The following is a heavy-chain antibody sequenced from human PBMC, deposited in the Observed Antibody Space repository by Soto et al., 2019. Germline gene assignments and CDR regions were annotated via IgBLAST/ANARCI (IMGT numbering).Heavy chain of an antibody. Sequence: ASVKVSCKASGYTFTGYYMHWVRQAPGQGLEWMGWINPNSGGTNYAQKFQGWVTMTMDTSISTAYMELSRLRSDDTAVYYCARGEGGPRWGSIDYWGQGTLVTVSS. J-gene: IGHJ4*02. CDR2: INPNSGGT. CDR3: ARGEGGPRWGSIDY. V-gene: IGHV1-2*04. D-gene: IGHD2-21*01. CDR1: GYTFTGYY.